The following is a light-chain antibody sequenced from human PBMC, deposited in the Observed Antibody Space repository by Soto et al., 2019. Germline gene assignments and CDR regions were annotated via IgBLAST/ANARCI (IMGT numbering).Light chain of an antibody. V-gene: IGKV3-11*01. CDR1: QSVTSK. Sequence: EVVLTPSPGTLSLSPGDRATLSCGASQSVTSKLAWYQQKPGQAPRLLISGASNRATGIPDRFSGSGSGTDFTLTISSLEPEDFAVYFCQQRSSWPLTFGGGTKVDI. CDR2: GAS. CDR3: QQRSSWPLT. J-gene: IGKJ4*02.